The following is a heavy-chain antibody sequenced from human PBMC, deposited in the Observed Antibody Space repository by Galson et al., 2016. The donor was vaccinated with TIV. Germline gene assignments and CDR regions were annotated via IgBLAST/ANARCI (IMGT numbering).Heavy chain of an antibody. J-gene: IGHJ6*03. Sequence: SVKVSCKASGDTFSSYNINWVRQAPGQGLEWMGGIVPILGSVKNAQRFQGRLTITADESTSNAYMELTSLTSDDTAVYYCARSVNRGGYMDVWGKGTTVTVSS. CDR3: ARSVNRGGYMDV. V-gene: IGHV1-69*13. CDR1: GDTFSSYN. CDR2: IVPILGSV. D-gene: IGHD3-16*01.